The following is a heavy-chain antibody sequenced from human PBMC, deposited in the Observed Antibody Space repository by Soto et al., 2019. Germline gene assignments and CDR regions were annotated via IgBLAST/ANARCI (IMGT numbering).Heavy chain of an antibody. CDR2: VSYDEITK. CDR3: AKPLGLLRRAMAQGSDY. CDR1: GFTFSSYG. V-gene: IGHV3-30*18. D-gene: IGHD5-18*01. Sequence: QVQLVGSGGGVVQPGRSLRLSCAASGFTFSSYGMNWVRQAPGKGLEWVAVVSYDEITKYYADSVKGRFTISRDNSKNTVYLQMNSLRPEDTAVYYCAKPLGLLRRAMAQGSDYWGQGTLVTVSS. J-gene: IGHJ4*02.